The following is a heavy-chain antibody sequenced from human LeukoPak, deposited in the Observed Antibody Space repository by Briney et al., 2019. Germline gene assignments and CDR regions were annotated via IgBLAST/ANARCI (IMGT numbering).Heavy chain of an antibody. CDR1: GFTLTELS. CDR3: ATMLRGIVVPRFDD. D-gene: IGHD3-10*01. Sequence: PEASVEVSCKVSGFTLTELSMHWVRQAPGKGLEWMGGFDPEDGEIIYAQNFQDRVTMTEDTSADTAYMELSSLRSDDTAVYYCATMLRGIVVPRFDDWGQGTLLTVSS. J-gene: IGHJ4*02. CDR2: FDPEDGEI. V-gene: IGHV1-24*01.